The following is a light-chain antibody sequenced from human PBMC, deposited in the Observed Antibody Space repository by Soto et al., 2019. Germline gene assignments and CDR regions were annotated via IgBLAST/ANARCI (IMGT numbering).Light chain of an antibody. J-gene: IGLJ3*02. Sequence: QSALTQPASVSGSPGQSITISCTGTSSDVGAYNLVSWYQQHPGRAPKLFIFDVSDRHSGVSDRVSGSKSGNTASLTISGLQAEDEASYYCSSYTNTSTLVFGGGTKLTVL. CDR1: SSDVGAYNL. CDR2: DVS. CDR3: SSYTNTSTLV. V-gene: IGLV2-14*02.